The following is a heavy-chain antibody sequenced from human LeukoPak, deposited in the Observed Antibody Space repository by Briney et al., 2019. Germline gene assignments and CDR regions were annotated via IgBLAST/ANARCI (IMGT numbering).Heavy chain of an antibody. J-gene: IGHJ4*02. CDR2: INPNSGGT. D-gene: IGHD3-10*01. Sequence: ASVKVSSKASGYTFTDYYMNWVRQAPGQGLEWMGWINPNSGGTNYAQKFQGRVTMTRDTSISTAYMEVSKLRSDDTAVYYCASFGSGKYYRFDSWGQGTVVTVSS. V-gene: IGHV1-2*02. CDR1: GYTFTDYY. CDR3: ASFGSGKYYRFDS.